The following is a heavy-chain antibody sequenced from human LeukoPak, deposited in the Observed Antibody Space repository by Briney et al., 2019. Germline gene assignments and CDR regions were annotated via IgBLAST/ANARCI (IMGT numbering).Heavy chain of an antibody. CDR2: ISWNSGSI. Sequence: GGSLRLSCAASGFTFDDYAMHWVRQAPGKGLEWVSGISWNSGSIGYADSVKGRFTISRDNAKNSLYLQMNSLRAEDTALYYCSKGGIEMATPGLHWGQGTLVTVSS. D-gene: IGHD5-24*01. J-gene: IGHJ4*02. CDR3: SKGGIEMATPGLH. CDR1: GFTFDDYA. V-gene: IGHV3-9*01.